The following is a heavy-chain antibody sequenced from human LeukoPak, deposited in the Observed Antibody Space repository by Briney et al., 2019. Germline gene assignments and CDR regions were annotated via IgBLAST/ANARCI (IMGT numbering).Heavy chain of an antibody. CDR1: GFTFSSYG. CDR2: IRYDGSNK. D-gene: IGHD3-9*01. V-gene: IGHV3-30*02. J-gene: IGHJ3*02. CDR3: AREPPQRLHNDILWAFDI. Sequence: GGSLRLSCAASGFTFSSYGMHWVRQAPGKGLEWVAFIRYDGSNKYYADSVKGRFTISRDNSKNTLYLQMNSLRAEDTAVYYCAREPPQRLHNDILWAFDIWGQGTMVTVSS.